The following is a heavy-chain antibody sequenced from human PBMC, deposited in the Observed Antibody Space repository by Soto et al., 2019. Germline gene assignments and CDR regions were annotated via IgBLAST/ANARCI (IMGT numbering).Heavy chain of an antibody. V-gene: IGHV1-18*01. J-gene: IGHJ4*02. D-gene: IGHD2-2*01. Sequence: GASVKVSCKASGYTFTSYGISWVRQAPGQGLEWMGWISAYNGNTNYAQKLQGRVTMTTDTSTSTAYMELRSLRSDDTAVYYCARDHIVVVPAAMDYGEQFDYWGQGALVTVSS. CDR3: ARDHIVVVPAAMDYGEQFDY. CDR1: GYTFTSYG. CDR2: ISAYNGNT.